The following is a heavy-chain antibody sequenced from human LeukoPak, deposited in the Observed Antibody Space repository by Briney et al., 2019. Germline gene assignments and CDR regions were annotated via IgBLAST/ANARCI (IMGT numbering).Heavy chain of an antibody. D-gene: IGHD3-10*01. Sequence: SETLSLTCTVSGGSISSYYWSWIRQPPGKGLEWIGYIYYSGSTNYNPSLKSRVTISVDTSKNQFSLKLSSVTAADTAVYYCARSPVWFGELLASFDYWGQGTLVTVSS. CDR3: ARSPVWFGELLASFDY. J-gene: IGHJ4*02. V-gene: IGHV4-59*01. CDR1: GGSISSYY. CDR2: IYYSGST.